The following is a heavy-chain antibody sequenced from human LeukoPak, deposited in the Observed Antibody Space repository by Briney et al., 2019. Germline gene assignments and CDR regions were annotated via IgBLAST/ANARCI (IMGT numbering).Heavy chain of an antibody. Sequence: GASVKVSCKASGGTFSSYAISWVRQAPGQGLEWMGRIIPILGIANYAQKFQGRVTITADKSTSTAYMELSSLRSEDTAVYYCARVFDSSGYYYGSFDYWGQGTLVTVSS. J-gene: IGHJ4*02. CDR2: IIPILGIA. V-gene: IGHV1-69*04. D-gene: IGHD3-22*01. CDR1: GGTFSSYA. CDR3: ARVFDSSGYYYGSFDY.